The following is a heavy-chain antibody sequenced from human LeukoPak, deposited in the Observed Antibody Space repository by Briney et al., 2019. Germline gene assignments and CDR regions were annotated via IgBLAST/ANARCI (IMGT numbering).Heavy chain of an antibody. CDR1: GYTFTNKY. V-gene: IGHV1-2*02. Sequence: ASVRGSCKASGYTFTNKYIHWGRQAPGHGLELMGWINPNRGDTNYAQKFQGRVTMTRDTSISTAFMELTRLTSDDTAVYYCTRDLLGFATTPLSDWGQGTLVTVSS. D-gene: IGHD4-17*01. CDR3: TRDLLGFATTPLSD. J-gene: IGHJ4*02. CDR2: INPNRGDT.